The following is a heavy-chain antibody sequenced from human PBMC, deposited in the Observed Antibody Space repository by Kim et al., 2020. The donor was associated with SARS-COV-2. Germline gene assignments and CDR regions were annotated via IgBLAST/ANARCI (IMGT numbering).Heavy chain of an antibody. CDR2: ISGSGGST. CDR3: AKDGNWNYGN. CDR1: GFTFSSYA. V-gene: IGHV3-23*01. D-gene: IGHD1-7*01. J-gene: IGHJ4*02. Sequence: GGSLRLSCAASGFTFSSYAMSWVRQAPGKGLEWVLAISGSGGSTYYADPVKGRFTISRDNSKNTLYLQMNSLRAEDTAVYYCAKDGNWNYGNWGQGTLVTVSS.